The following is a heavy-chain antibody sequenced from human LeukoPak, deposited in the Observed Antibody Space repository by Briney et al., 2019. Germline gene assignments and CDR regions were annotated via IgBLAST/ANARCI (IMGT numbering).Heavy chain of an antibody. CDR1: GYTFTSYG. CDR2: ISAYNGNT. Sequence: ASVKVSCKASGYTFTSYGISWVRQAPGQGLEWMGWISAYNGNTNYAQKLQGRVTMTTDTSTSTAYMELRSLRSDDTAVYYCAREHCSSTSCYTTYDAFDIWGQGTMVTVSS. D-gene: IGHD2-2*02. CDR3: AREHCSSTSCYTTYDAFDI. J-gene: IGHJ3*02. V-gene: IGHV1-18*01.